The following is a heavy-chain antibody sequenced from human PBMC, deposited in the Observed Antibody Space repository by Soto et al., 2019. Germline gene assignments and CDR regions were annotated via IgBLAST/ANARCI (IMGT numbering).Heavy chain of an antibody. CDR3: ARDVIGHENYETIGYYFDH. J-gene: IGHJ4*02. CDR2: INTYNGNP. D-gene: IGHD3-22*01. Sequence: ASVKVSCKASGYTFTNYAISWVRQAPGRGLEWMGWINTYNGNPNYAQMFQGRVTMTTDTSTGTAYMELRRLRSDDTAVYYCARDVIGHENYETIGYYFDHWGRG. CDR1: GYTFTNYA. V-gene: IGHV1-18*01.